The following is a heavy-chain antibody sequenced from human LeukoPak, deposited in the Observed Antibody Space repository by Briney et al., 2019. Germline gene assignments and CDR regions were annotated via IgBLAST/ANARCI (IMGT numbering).Heavy chain of an antibody. Sequence: KPGGSLRLSCAASGFTFSSYSMNWVRQAPGKGLEWVSSISSSSSYIYYADSVKGRFTISRDNAKNSLYLQMNSLRAEDTAVYYCARGVVPAATVRNWFDPWGQGTLVTVSS. CDR2: ISSSSSYI. J-gene: IGHJ5*02. V-gene: IGHV3-21*01. CDR3: ARGVVPAATVRNWFDP. D-gene: IGHD2-2*01. CDR1: GFTFSSYS.